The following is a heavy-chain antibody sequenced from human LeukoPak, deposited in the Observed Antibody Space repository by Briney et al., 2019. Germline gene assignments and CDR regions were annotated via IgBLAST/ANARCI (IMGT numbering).Heavy chain of an antibody. D-gene: IGHD2-2*01. CDR2: IYYSGRT. CDR1: GRSISSYS. CDR3: ARSSMSSDQRYAIDY. J-gene: IGHJ4*02. V-gene: IGHV4-59*01. Sequence: SSETLSLTCTVSGRSISSYSWNWIRQPPGKGLEWIGYIYYSGRTNYIPSLKSRVTISVDTSKNQFSLNLSSVTAADTAVYYCARSSMSSDQRYAIDYWGQGTLVTVSS.